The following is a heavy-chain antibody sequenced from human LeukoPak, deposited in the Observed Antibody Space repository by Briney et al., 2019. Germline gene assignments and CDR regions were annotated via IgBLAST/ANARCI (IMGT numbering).Heavy chain of an antibody. J-gene: IGHJ1*01. CDR2: IIPIFGTA. V-gene: IGHV1-69*13. CDR3: ARVPLDDASRHYYPH. D-gene: IGHD3-10*01. CDR1: GGTFSSYA. Sequence: SVKVSCKASGGTFSSYAISWVRQAPGQGLEWMGGIIPIFGTANYAQKFQGRVTITADESTSTAYMELNSLSSEDTAVYYCARVPLDDASRHYYPHWGQGTLVTVSS.